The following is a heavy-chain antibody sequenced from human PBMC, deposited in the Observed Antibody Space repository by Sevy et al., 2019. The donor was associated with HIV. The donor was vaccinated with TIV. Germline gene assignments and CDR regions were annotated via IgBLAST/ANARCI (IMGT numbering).Heavy chain of an antibody. Sequence: ASVKVSCKASGYTFTASYLHWVRQAPGQGLEWMGWINPNSGGRNYAQKFQGRVTMTTDTSINTAFLELSRMGSDDTAVYYGARDRSRGYGEDGDWHFDLWGRGTLVTVSS. CDR3: ARDRSRGYGEDGDWHFDL. CDR1: GYTFTASY. CDR2: INPNSGGR. V-gene: IGHV1-2*02. J-gene: IGHJ2*01. D-gene: IGHD4-17*01.